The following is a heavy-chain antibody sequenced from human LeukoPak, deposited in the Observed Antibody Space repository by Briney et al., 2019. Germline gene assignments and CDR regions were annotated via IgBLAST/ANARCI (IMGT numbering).Heavy chain of an antibody. CDR3: AKADEYYYYYYYMDV. Sequence: PGGSLRLSCAASGFTFNNHVMHWVRQAPGKGLEWVAVISSDGSMKYYADSVKGRFTISRDNSQNTLYLQMNSLRSEDTAVYYCAKADEYYYYYYYMDVWGKGTTVTVS. CDR1: GFTFNNHV. V-gene: IGHV3-30*04. CDR2: ISSDGSMK. D-gene: IGHD5-24*01. J-gene: IGHJ6*03.